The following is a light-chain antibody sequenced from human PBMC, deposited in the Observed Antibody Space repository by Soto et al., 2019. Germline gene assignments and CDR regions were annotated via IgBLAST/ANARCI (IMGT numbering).Light chain of an antibody. V-gene: IGKV3-15*01. Sequence: EIVMTQSPATLSVSPGERATLSCRASQSVSSNLAWYRQKPGQAPRLLIYGASTRATGIPARFSGGGSGTEFTLTISSLQSEDFAVYYCQQYNNWPRTFGQGTKVE. CDR3: QQYNNWPRT. J-gene: IGKJ1*01. CDR1: QSVSSN. CDR2: GAS.